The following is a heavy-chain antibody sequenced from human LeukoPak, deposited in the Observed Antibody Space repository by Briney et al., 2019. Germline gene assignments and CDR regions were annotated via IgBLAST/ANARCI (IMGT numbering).Heavy chain of an antibody. J-gene: IGHJ4*02. V-gene: IGHV3-30*02. CDR3: ARDLWFGEPLLY. D-gene: IGHD3-10*01. Sequence: GGSLRLSCAASGFTFSSYGMHWVRQAPGKGLEWVAFIRYDGSNKYYADSVKGRFTISRDNSKNTLYLQMNSPRAEDTAVYYCARDLWFGEPLLYWGQGTLVTVSS. CDR2: IRYDGSNK. CDR1: GFTFSSYG.